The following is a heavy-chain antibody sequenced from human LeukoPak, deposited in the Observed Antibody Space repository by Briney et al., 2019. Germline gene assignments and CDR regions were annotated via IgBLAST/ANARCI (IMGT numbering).Heavy chain of an antibody. CDR3: ARGPEWELRNYSYYMDV. CDR2: IIPIFGTA. Sequence: GASVKVSCKASGGTFSSYAISWVRQAPGQGLEWMGGIIPIFGTANYAQKFQGRVTITADKSTSTAYMELSSLRSEDTAVYYCARGPEWELRNYSYYMDVWGKGTTVTISS. CDR1: GGTFSSYA. D-gene: IGHD1-26*01. V-gene: IGHV1-69*06. J-gene: IGHJ6*03.